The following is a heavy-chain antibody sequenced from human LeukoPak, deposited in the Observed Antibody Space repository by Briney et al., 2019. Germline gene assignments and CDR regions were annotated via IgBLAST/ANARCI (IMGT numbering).Heavy chain of an antibody. V-gene: IGHV1-3*01. Sequence: ASVKVSCKASRYPFTSYAMHWVRQAPGQRLEWMGWIHVGNGNTEYSQKFQGRVTITRDTPATTTYMELSSLRSEDTAVYYCARDPVEGGYSPYYYYGMDVWGQGTTVTVSS. CDR1: RYPFTSYA. D-gene: IGHD3-22*01. CDR3: ARDPVEGGYSPYYYYGMDV. J-gene: IGHJ6*02. CDR2: IHVGNGNT.